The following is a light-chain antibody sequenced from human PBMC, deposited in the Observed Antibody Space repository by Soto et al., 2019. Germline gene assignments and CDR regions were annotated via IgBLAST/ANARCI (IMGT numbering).Light chain of an antibody. CDR1: QAVNSW. J-gene: IGKJ1*01. CDR2: DVS. Sequence: RVTITCRASQAVNSWLAWFQQKPGMAPKLVIYDVSSLQSGVPSRFSGSGSGTEFTLTISSLQPEDFAPYDCQQSNKHPISLGQGTKVDNK. CDR3: QQSNKHPIS. V-gene: IGKV1-12*01.